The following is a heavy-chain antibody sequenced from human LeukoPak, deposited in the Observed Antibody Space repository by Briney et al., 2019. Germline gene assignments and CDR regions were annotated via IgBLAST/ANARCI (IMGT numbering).Heavy chain of an antibody. J-gene: IGHJ6*02. Sequence: PGGSLRLSCAASGFTFSSYDMHWVRQATGKGLEWVSAIGTAGDTYYPGSVKGRFTISRENAKNSLYLQMNSLRAGDTAVYYCARDSLGSGGSPAPWHYYYYGMDVWGQGTTVTVSS. D-gene: IGHD2-15*01. CDR2: IGTAGDT. CDR1: GFTFSSYD. CDR3: ARDSLGSGGSPAPWHYYYYGMDV. V-gene: IGHV3-13*01.